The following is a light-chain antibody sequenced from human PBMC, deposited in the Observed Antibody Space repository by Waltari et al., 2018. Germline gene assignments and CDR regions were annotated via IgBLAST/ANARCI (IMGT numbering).Light chain of an antibody. V-gene: IGKV4-1*01. J-gene: IGKJ4*01. CDR3: HQYDGAPLT. CDR2: WAS. Sequence: DIVLTQSPDSLAVSLGERATIKCKSSQSLLYKNMNYLAWYQQKPGQPPKLLIYWASTRESGVPDLFSGSVSGTEFTLTITSLQAEDVAVYYCHQYDGAPLTFGGGTRAEIK. CDR1: QSLLYKNMNY.